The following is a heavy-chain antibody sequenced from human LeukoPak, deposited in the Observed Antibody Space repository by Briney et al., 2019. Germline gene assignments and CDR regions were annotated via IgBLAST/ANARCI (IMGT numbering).Heavy chain of an antibody. J-gene: IGHJ3*02. CDR1: GFTLSTYE. V-gene: IGHV3-48*03. CDR2: ISSSTSHT. CDR3: ARDVSSSTRAFDI. D-gene: IGHD2-8*01. Sequence: PGGSLRLSCAASGFTLSTYEMTWVRQAPGEGLEWVSFISSSTSHTFYADSVKGRFTIFRDTAKNSLYLQMNNLRGEDTAVYYCARDVSSSTRAFDIWGQGTMVAVS.